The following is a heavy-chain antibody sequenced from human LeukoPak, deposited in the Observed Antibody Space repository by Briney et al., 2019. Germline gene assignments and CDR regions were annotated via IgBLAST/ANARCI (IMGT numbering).Heavy chain of an antibody. CDR1: GGSISKSGSY. V-gene: IGHV4-39*07. CDR3: AREAPWGSVRDAFDI. CDR2: LYYSGLT. D-gene: IGHD7-27*01. J-gene: IGHJ3*02. Sequence: PSETLSLTCSVSGGSISKSGSYWGWIRQPPGKGLEWIGTLYYSGLTYYRPSLKTRVTISGDTSKNQFSLQLASVSAADTAVYYCAREAPWGSVRDAFDIWGQGTMVTVSS.